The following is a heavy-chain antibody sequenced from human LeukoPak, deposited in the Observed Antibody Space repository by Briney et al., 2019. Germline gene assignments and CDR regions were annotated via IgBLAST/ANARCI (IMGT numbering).Heavy chain of an antibody. CDR2: IYTSGST. CDR3: ARDYGGAVAD. Sequence: SETLSLTCTVSGGSIGSGSYYWSWIRQPAGKGLEWIGRIYTSGSTNYNPSLKSRVTISVDTSKNQFSLKLSSVTAADTAVYYCARDYGGAVADWGQGTLVTVSS. D-gene: IGHD6-19*01. V-gene: IGHV4-61*02. J-gene: IGHJ4*02. CDR1: GGSIGSGSYY.